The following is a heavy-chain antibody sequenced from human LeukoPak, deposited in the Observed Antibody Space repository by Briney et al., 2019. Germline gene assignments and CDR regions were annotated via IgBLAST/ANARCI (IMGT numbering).Heavy chain of an antibody. CDR3: ARDSRGYYEAFDI. Sequence: GRSLRLSCAASGFTFSSYWMHWVRQAPGKGLVWVSRINSDGSSASYADSVKGRFTISRDNAKNTLYLQTNSLRAEDTAVYYCARDSRGYYEAFDIWGQGTMVTVSS. J-gene: IGHJ3*02. CDR2: INSDGSSA. V-gene: IGHV3-74*01. CDR1: GFTFSSYW. D-gene: IGHD3-22*01.